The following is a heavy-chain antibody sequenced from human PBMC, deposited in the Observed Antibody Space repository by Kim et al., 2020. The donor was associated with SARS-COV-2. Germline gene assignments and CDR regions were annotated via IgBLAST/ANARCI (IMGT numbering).Heavy chain of an antibody. V-gene: IGHV3-33*01. D-gene: IGHD3-22*01. CDR1: GFTFSSYG. CDR2: IWYDGSNK. CDR3: ARVLAGYYYDSSGYEGYGFDY. J-gene: IGHJ4*02. Sequence: GGSLRLSCAASGFTFSSYGMHWVRQAPGKGLEWVAAIWYDGSNKYYADSVKGRFTISRDNSKNTLYLQMNSLRAADTAVYYCARVLAGYYYDSSGYEGYGFDYWGQGTLVTVSS.